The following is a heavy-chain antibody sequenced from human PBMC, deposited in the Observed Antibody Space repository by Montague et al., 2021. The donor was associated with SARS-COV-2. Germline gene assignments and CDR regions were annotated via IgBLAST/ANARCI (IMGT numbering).Heavy chain of an antibody. CDR2: IKQDGSEK. J-gene: IGHJ5*02. V-gene: IGHV3-7*04. D-gene: IGHD6-13*01. Sequence: SLRLSCATSGFTFSTYWMSWVRQAPGKGLEWVANIKQDGSEKYYVDSVKGRFTISRDNAKSSLYLQMNSLRAEDTAVYYCARAGGSSWQRAYNWFDPWGQGTLVIGSS. CDR1: GFTFSTYW. CDR3: ARAGGSSWQRAYNWFDP.